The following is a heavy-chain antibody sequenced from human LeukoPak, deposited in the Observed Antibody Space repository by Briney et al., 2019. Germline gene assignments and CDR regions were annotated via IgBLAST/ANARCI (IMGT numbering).Heavy chain of an antibody. V-gene: IGHV1-2*02. CDR3: ARVKSMTTVTTLGY. J-gene: IGHJ4*02. D-gene: IGHD4-11*01. CDR2: INPNSGGT. Sequence: ASVKVSCKASGYTFTNYGISWVRQAPGQGLEWMGWINPNSGGTNYAQKFQGRVTMTRDTSISTAYMELSRLRSDDTAVYYCARVKSMTTVTTLGYWGQGTLVTVSS. CDR1: GYTFTNYG.